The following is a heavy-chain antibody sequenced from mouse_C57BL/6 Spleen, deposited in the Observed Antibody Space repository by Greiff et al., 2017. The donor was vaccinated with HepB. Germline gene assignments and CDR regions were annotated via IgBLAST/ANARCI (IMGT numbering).Heavy chain of an antibody. CDR1: GYAFSSYW. J-gene: IGHJ1*03. CDR2: IYPGDGDT. CDR3: ARGCVITTVVGRYFDV. V-gene: IGHV1-80*01. Sequence: QVQLQQSGAELVKPGASVKISCKASGYAFSSYWMNWVKQRPGKGLEWIGQIYPGDGDTNYNGKFKGKATLTADKSSSTAYMQLRSLTSEDSAVYFCARGCVITTVVGRYFDVWGTGTTVTVSS. D-gene: IGHD1-1*01.